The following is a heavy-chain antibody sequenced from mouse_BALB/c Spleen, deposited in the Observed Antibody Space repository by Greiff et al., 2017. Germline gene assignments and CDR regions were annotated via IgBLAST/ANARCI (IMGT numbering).Heavy chain of an antibody. V-gene: IGHV5-17*02. D-gene: IGHD1-1*01. CDR2: ISSGSSTI. Sequence: EVMLVESGGGLVKPGGSLKLSCAASGFTFSSFGMHWVRQAPEKGLEWVAYISSGSSTIYYADTVKGRFTISRDNPKNTLFLQMTSLRSEDTAMYYCARWGTTVVATNAMDYWGQGTSVTVSS. CDR1: GFTFSSFG. CDR3: ARWGTTVVATNAMDY. J-gene: IGHJ4*01.